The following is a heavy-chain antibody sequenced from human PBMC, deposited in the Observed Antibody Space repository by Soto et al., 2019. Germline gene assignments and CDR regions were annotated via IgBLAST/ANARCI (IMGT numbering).Heavy chain of an antibody. CDR3: AHMGAFGDHSFFGY. CDR1: GFSLTTHGLG. CDR2: IYGHDEK. Sequence: QITLKESGPTLVKPTQTLTLTCTFSGFSLTTHGLGVGWIRQPTGEALEWLALIYGHDEKPYNSSLRDRLAIPADSSKTQVLLPMTNMDPVDPATYYCAHMGAFGDHSFFGYWGQGTLVSVPS. D-gene: IGHD4-17*01. J-gene: IGHJ4*02. V-gene: IGHV2-5*01.